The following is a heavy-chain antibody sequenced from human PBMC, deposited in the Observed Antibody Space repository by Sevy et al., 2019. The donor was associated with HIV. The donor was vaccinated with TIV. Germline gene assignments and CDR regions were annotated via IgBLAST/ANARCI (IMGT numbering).Heavy chain of an antibody. Sequence: GGSLRLSCAASGFTFSGYAMSWVRQAPGKGLEWVSAISGSGGSTYYADSVKGRFTISRDNSKNTLYLQMNSLRAEDTAVYYCAKSKMHTVTTVPCMDVWGQGTTVTVSS. D-gene: IGHD4-4*01. CDR3: AKSKMHTVTTVPCMDV. CDR1: GFTFSGYA. J-gene: IGHJ6*02. CDR2: ISGSGGST. V-gene: IGHV3-23*01.